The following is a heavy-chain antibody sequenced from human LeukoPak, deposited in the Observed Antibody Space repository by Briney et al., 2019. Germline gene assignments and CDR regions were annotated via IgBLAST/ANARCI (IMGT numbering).Heavy chain of an antibody. D-gene: IGHD6-13*01. V-gene: IGHV1-2*02. J-gene: IGHJ4*02. Sequence: ASVKVSCKTSGYTFTAYYMHWVRQAPGQGLEWMGWINPNSGGTNYAQKFQGRVTMTRDTSISTACMELSRLTSDDTAVFYCAREQPRATNIAAAGNLWGQGTLSPSPQ. CDR2: INPNSGGT. CDR1: GYTFTAYY. CDR3: AREQPRATNIAAAGNL.